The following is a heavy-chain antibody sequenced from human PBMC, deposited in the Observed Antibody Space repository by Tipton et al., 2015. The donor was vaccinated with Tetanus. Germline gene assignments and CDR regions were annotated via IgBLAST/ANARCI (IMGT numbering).Heavy chain of an antibody. J-gene: IGHJ4*02. V-gene: IGHV3-66*01. Sequence: SLRLSCAASGFTFDDYAMHWVRQAPGKGLEWVSVIYSGGTTYYADSVKGRFTLSRGNSENTLYLQMNSLRAEDTAVYYCASTRYYGSGPTTLDYWGQGILVTVSS. CDR2: IYSGGTT. CDR1: GFTFDDYA. CDR3: ASTRYYGSGPTTLDY. D-gene: IGHD3-10*01.